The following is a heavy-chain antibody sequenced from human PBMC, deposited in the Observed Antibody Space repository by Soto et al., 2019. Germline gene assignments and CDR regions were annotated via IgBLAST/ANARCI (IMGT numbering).Heavy chain of an antibody. CDR1: GGTFSSYA. CDR2: IIPIFGTA. D-gene: IGHD2-2*01. V-gene: IGHV1-69*13. CDR3: ARDEGYCISTSCYGGLTDAFDI. Sequence: SVKVSCKASGGTFSSYAISWVRQAPGQGLEWMGGIIPIFGTANYAQKFQGRVTITADESTSTAYMELSSLRSEDTAVYYCARDEGYCISTSCYGGLTDAFDIWG. J-gene: IGHJ3*02.